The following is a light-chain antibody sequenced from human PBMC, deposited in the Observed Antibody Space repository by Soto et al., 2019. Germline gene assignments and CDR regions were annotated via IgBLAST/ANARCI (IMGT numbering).Light chain of an antibody. Sequence: QSVLTQPASVSGSPGQSITISCTGTSSDVGGYNYVSWYQQHPGKAPKLMIYDVSNRPSGVSNRFSGSKSGNTASLTISGLQAVDEADYYCSSYTSSSTLGGVFGGGTKVTVL. CDR3: SSYTSSSTLGGV. V-gene: IGLV2-14*01. CDR2: DVS. CDR1: SSDVGGYNY. J-gene: IGLJ2*01.